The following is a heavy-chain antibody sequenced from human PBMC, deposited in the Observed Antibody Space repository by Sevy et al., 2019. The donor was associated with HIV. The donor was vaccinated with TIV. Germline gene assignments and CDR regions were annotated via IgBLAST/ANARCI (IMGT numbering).Heavy chain of an antibody. CDR3: ARVRTGYTYGRASDS. Sequence: EGSLRLSCAASGFTFSDNYMSWILQAPGKELEWVSYISSSGSTIYYADSVKGRFTISRDNAKNSLYLQMNSLRAEDTAVYYCARVRTGYTYGRASDSWGQGTLVTVSS. J-gene: IGHJ5*01. V-gene: IGHV3-11*01. CDR2: ISSSGSTI. D-gene: IGHD2-8*02. CDR1: GFTFSDNY.